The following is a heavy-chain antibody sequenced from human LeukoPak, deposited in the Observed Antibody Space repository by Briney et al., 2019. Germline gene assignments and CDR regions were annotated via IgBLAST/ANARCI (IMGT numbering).Heavy chain of an antibody. CDR1: GYTFTSYD. V-gene: IGHV1-8*01. CDR2: MNPNSDNT. CDR3: ARDADGSGSGSFDI. Sequence: ASVKVSCKASGYTFTSYDINWVRQAAGQGLEWLGWMNPNSDNTGYAQKLQGRVTMTRDTSRSTAYVELSSLRSEDTAVYYCARDADGSGSGSFDIWGQGTMVTVSS. J-gene: IGHJ3*02. D-gene: IGHD3-10*01.